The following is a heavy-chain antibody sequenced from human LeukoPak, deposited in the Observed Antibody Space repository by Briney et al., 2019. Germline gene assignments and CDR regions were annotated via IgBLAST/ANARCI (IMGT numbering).Heavy chain of an antibody. D-gene: IGHD4-17*01. V-gene: IGHV3-23*01. CDR1: GFTFNNYA. CDR2: ISGGGETT. J-gene: IGHJ4*02. Sequence: PGGSLRLSCAASGFTFNNYAMNWGRQAPGKGLEWVSSISGGGETTYYADSAKGRFTISRDNSQSTLYLQMNSLRAEDTAVYYCARDYADYVGYFFFDYWGQGTLVTVSS. CDR3: ARDYADYVGYFFFDY.